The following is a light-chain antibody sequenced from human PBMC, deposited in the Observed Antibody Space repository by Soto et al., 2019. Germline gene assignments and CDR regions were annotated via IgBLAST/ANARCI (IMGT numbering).Light chain of an antibody. CDR3: QQHGISPRT. CDR2: RAS. V-gene: IGKV3-15*01. Sequence: IVMTQSPASLSVSPGETASRSCRAGQTIYSNVAWYQQRPGQAPRLIIYRASSRATGVPARFSGSGSGTEFILTISRLEPEDFAVYYCQQHGISPRTFGQGTKVDIK. CDR1: QTIYSN. J-gene: IGKJ1*01.